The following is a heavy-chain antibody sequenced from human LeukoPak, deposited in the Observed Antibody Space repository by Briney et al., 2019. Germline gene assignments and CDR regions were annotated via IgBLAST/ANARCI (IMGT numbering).Heavy chain of an antibody. J-gene: IGHJ6*02. CDR2: IYHSGST. Sequence: SQTQSLTCAVSGGSISSGGYSWSWIRQPPGKGLEWIGYIYHSGSTYYNPSLKSRVTISVDRSKNQFSLKLSSVTAADTAVYYCASRNQDFWSGYWDVWGQGTTVTVSS. D-gene: IGHD3-3*01. CDR1: GGSISSGGYS. V-gene: IGHV4-30-2*01. CDR3: ASRNQDFWSGYWDV.